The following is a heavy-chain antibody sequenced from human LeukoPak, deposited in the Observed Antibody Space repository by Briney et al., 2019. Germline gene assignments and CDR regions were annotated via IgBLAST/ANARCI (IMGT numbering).Heavy chain of an antibody. CDR3: AKTHSRGGASDY. J-gene: IGHJ4*02. CDR2: ISSSSGTI. D-gene: IGHD3-16*01. V-gene: IGHV3-48*01. CDR1: GFTFSSYS. Sequence: PGGSLRLSCAASGFTFSSYSMNWVRQAPGKGLEWVSYISSSSGTIYYADSVKGRFTISRDNSKNTLYLQMNSLRAEDTAVYYCAKTHSRGGASDYWGQGTLVTVSS.